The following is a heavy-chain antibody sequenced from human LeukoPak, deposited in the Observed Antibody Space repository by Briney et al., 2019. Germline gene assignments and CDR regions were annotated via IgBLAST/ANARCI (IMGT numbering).Heavy chain of an antibody. V-gene: IGHV1-2*04. J-gene: IGHJ3*02. CDR2: INPNSGDT. D-gene: IGHD3-22*01. Sequence: GASVKVSCKASGYTFTGYYIHWVRQAPGQGLEWMGWINPNSGDTNYAQKFQGWVTMTRDTSISTAYMELSRLRSDDTAVYYCARDSPYYDSSGFTWNDAFDIWGQGTMVTVSS. CDR1: GYTFTGYY. CDR3: ARDSPYYDSSGFTWNDAFDI.